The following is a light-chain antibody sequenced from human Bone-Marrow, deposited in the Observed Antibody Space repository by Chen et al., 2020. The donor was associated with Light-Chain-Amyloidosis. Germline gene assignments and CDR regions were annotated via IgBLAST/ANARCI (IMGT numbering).Light chain of an antibody. J-gene: IGLJ1*01. V-gene: IGLV2-14*02. CDR3: ASWDDSLNALYV. Sequence: QSALTQPASVSGSPGQSITISCTGTSSDVGSYDFVSWYQQHAGKAPKLMIYEVTKRPSGVSNRFSGSKSGTSASLAISGLQSDDEADYYCASWDDSLNALYVFGTGTKVTVL. CDR1: SSDVGSYDF. CDR2: EVT.